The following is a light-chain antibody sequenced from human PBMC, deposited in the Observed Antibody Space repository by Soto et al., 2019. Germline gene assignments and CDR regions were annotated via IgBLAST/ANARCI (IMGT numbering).Light chain of an antibody. V-gene: IGLV2-14*01. Sequence: QSALTQPASVSGSPGQSITISCTGTSSDLGGYNFVSWYQHHPGKAPKLMIYEVSSRPSGVSNRFSGSKSGNTASLTISGLQPEDEADYYCSSYTTSSTVVFGTGTKVTVL. J-gene: IGLJ1*01. CDR1: SSDLGGYNF. CDR2: EVS. CDR3: SSYTTSSTVV.